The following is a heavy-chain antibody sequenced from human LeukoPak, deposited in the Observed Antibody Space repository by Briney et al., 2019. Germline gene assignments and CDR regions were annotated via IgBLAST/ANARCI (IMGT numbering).Heavy chain of an antibody. Sequence: GGSLRLSCAVSGISLSNYGMSWVRQAPGKGLEWVAGISDSGGRTNYADSVKGRFTISRDNPKNTLYLQMNSLRAEDTAVYFCAKRGVVIRVVLVGFHKEAYYFDSWGQGALVTVSS. CDR3: AKRGVVIRVVLVGFHKEAYYFDS. J-gene: IGHJ4*02. V-gene: IGHV3-23*01. D-gene: IGHD3-10*01. CDR1: GISLSNYG. CDR2: ISDSGGRT.